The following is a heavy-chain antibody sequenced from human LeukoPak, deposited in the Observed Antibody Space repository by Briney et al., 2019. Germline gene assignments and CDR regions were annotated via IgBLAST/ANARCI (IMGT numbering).Heavy chain of an antibody. CDR2: IYHSGDT. V-gene: IGHV4-59*08. CDR1: GGSISTSY. Sequence: SETLSLTCSVSGGSISTSYWSWIRQPPGRGLEWIGYIYHSGDTDYNPSLKSRVTLSVDTSKKQFSLKLTSVTAADTAVYCCASKPCSGGSCYVDAFHIWGQGTLVTVSS. CDR3: ASKPCSGGSCYVDAFHI. D-gene: IGHD2-15*01. J-gene: IGHJ3*02.